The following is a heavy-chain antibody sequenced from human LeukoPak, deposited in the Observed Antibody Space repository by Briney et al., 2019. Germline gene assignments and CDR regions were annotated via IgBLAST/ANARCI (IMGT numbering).Heavy chain of an antibody. D-gene: IGHD6-13*01. CDR2: TYYRSKWYN. Sequence: SQTLPLTCAISGDSVSSNSAAWNWIRQSPSRGLEWLGRTYYRSKWYNDYAVSVKSRITINPDTSKNQFSLQLNSVTPEDTAVYYCARDWSSSSSWFPHFDYWGQGTLVTVSS. V-gene: IGHV6-1*01. CDR1: GDSVSSNSAA. CDR3: ARDWSSSSSWFPHFDY. J-gene: IGHJ4*02.